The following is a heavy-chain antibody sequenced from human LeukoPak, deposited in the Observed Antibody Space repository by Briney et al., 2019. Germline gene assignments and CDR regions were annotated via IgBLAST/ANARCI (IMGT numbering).Heavy chain of an antibody. CDR3: TREVNPYWYFDL. J-gene: IGHJ2*01. CDR1: GFTFRSYS. D-gene: IGHD1-14*01. Sequence: GGSLRLSCAASGFTFRSYSMNWVRQSPGKGLEWVSYISSSSSILYGASVRGRFTIYRDNDKNSLYLQMNSLTDEDTAVYYCTREVNPYWYFDLWGRGTLVTVAS. CDR2: ISSSSSI. V-gene: IGHV3-48*02.